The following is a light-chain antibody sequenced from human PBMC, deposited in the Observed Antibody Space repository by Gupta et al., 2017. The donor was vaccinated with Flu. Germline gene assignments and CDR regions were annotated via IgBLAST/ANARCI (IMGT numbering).Light chain of an antibody. CDR3: QQYYTTPFT. Sequence: DIVMTQSPDSLTVSLGDRATINCKPSQSLLYSSNNKNYLAWYQQRPGQPPKLLIYWASTRQSGVPDRFSGSGSGTDFTLAISSLQAEDAAVYYCQQYYTTPFTFGPGTKVEIK. CDR2: WAS. CDR1: QSLLYSSNNKNY. J-gene: IGKJ3*01. V-gene: IGKV4-1*01.